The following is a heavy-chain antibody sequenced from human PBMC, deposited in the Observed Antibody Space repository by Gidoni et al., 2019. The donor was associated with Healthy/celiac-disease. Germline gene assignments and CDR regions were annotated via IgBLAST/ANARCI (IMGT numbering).Heavy chain of an antibody. Sequence: QVQLVESGGGVVQPGRSLRLSCAASGFTFSSYGMHWVRQAPGKGLGWVAVISYDGSNKYYADSVKGRFTISRDNSKNTLYLQMNSLRAEDTAVYYCAKDVSSALGCGGQGTLVTVSS. J-gene: IGHJ4*02. V-gene: IGHV3-30*18. CDR1: GFTFSSYG. CDR3: AKDVSSALGC. CDR2: ISYDGSNK. D-gene: IGHD6-19*01.